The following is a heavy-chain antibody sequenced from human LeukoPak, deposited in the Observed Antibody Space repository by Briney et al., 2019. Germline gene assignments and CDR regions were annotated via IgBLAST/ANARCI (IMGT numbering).Heavy chain of an antibody. CDR3: ARLSIVGAPAY. D-gene: IGHD1-26*01. CDR1: GYTFTSYY. CDR2: INPSGGST. Sequence: VASVKVSCTASGYTFTSYYMHWVRQAPGQGLEWMGIINPSGGSTSYAQKFQGRVTMTRDTSTSTVYMELGSLRSEDTAVYYCARLSIVGAPAYWGQGTLVTVSS. J-gene: IGHJ4*02. V-gene: IGHV1-46*01.